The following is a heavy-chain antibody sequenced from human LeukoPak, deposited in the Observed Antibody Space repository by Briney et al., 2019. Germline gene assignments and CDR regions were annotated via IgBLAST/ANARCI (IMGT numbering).Heavy chain of an antibody. Sequence: GAPVKVSCKASGYTFTSYYMHWVRQAPGQGLEWMGIINPSGGSTSYAQKFQGRVTMTRDTSTSTVYMELSSLRSEDTAVYYCARSRDRYNGRSSGFDYWGQGTLVTVSS. CDR2: INPSGGST. CDR3: ARSRDRYNGRSSGFDY. V-gene: IGHV1-46*01. J-gene: IGHJ4*02. CDR1: GYTFTSYY. D-gene: IGHD5-24*01.